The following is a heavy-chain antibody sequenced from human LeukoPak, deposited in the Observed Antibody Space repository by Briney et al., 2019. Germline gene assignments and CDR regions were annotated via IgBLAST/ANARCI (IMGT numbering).Heavy chain of an antibody. CDR2: IRVSGET. D-gene: IGHD4-17*01. CDR1: GFTVSSNY. J-gene: IGHJ5*02. V-gene: IGHV3-66*03. CDR3: ARDRAVTQDWVEFDP. Sequence: GGSLRLSCAASGFTVSSNYMSWVRQAPGKGLEWVSLIRVSGETFYADSVKGRFTISRDNSKNTMYLQMNRLRVEDTAVYFCARDRAVTQDWVEFDPWGQGTLVTVSS.